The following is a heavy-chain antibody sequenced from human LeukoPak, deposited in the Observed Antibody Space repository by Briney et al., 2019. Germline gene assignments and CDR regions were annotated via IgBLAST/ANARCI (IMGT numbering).Heavy chain of an antibody. Sequence: PGGSLRLSCAASGFTFSSYWMSWVRQAPGKGLEWVANIKQDGSGKYYVDSVKGRFTISRDNAKNSLYLQMNSLRAEDTAVYYCARDRSFRGELWPYSFDYWGQGTLVTVSS. V-gene: IGHV3-7*04. CDR3: ARDRSFRGELWPYSFDY. J-gene: IGHJ4*02. CDR2: IKQDGSGK. D-gene: IGHD3-16*01. CDR1: GFTFSSYW.